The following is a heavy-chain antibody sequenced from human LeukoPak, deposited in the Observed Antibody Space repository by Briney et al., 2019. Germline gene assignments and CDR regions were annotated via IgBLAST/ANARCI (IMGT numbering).Heavy chain of an antibody. CDR3: ARHRIQGATNSHFDY. CDR1: GYSFSNYW. Sequence: GESLKISCKGSGYSFSNYWIVWVRQMHGKGLERMGIIYPGDSDTRYSPSFQGQVTISADKSINTAYPQWSGLKASDTAMYYCARHRIQGATNSHFDYWGQGTLVTVSS. D-gene: IGHD1-26*01. CDR2: IYPGDSDT. J-gene: IGHJ4*02. V-gene: IGHV5-51*01.